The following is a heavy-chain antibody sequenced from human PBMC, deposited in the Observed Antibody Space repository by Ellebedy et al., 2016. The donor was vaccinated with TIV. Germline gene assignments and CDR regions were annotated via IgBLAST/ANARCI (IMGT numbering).Heavy chain of an antibody. CDR2: ISNSRSYI. J-gene: IGHJ4*02. CDR3: ARLLRYYYDSSGYYDY. V-gene: IGHV3-21*04. Sequence: GESLKISCAASGFTFSSYSMNWVRQAPGKGLEWVSSISNSRSYIYYADSVKGRFTISRDNAKNSLYLQMNSLRAEDTAVYYCARLLRYYYDSSGYYDYWGQGTLVTVSS. D-gene: IGHD3-22*01. CDR1: GFTFSSYS.